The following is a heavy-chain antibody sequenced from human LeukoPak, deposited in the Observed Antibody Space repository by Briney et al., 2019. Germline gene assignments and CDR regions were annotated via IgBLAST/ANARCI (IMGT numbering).Heavy chain of an antibody. CDR3: ARDNGEWRLNWFDH. J-gene: IGHJ5*02. Sequence: GGSLRLSCAASGFTFSTYVMHWVRQAPGKGLNWVALIWDDGNNKYYADSVKGRFTISRDNSKNTLYLQMNSLRAEDTAVYYCARDNGEWRLNWFDHWGQGTLVTVSS. CDR1: GFTFSTYV. D-gene: IGHD2-8*01. V-gene: IGHV3-33*01. CDR2: IWDDGNNK.